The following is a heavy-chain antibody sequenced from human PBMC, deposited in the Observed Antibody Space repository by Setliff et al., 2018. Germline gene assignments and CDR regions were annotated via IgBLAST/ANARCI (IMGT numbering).Heavy chain of an antibody. CDR1: GGSISSYY. V-gene: IGHV4-4*07. CDR3: AREQWLDPPGYYYMDV. Sequence: PSETLSLTCTVSGGSISSYYWSWIRQPAGKGLEWIGHIYIGGSANYNPSLKSRVTMSIDTSKNQFSLKLNSVTAADMAVYYCAREQWLDPPGYYYMDVWAKGTTVSVSS. D-gene: IGHD6-19*01. CDR2: IYIGGSA. J-gene: IGHJ6*03.